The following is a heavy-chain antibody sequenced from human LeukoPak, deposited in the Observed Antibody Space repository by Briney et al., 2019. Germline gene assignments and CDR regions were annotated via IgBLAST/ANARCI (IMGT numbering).Heavy chain of an antibody. V-gene: IGHV3-7*01. D-gene: IGHD6-13*01. CDR1: GFPFSIYE. J-gene: IGHJ4*02. CDR3: ARDHDVPSAGSDF. CDR2: IKPDGSGE. Sequence: GGSLRLSCAVSGFPFSIYEMNWVRQAPGKGLEWVANIKPDGSGEYYVDSVKGRFTISRDNANNSLYLQMNSLRVEDTALYYCARDHDVPSAGSDFWGQGTLVTVSS.